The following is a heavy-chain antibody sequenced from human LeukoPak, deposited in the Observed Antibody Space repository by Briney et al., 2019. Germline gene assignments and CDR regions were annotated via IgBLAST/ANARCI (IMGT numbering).Heavy chain of an antibody. Sequence: PGGSLRLSCAASGFTISSSYMTWVRQAPGKGLEWVSLIYSGGSTYYADSVKGRFTISRDNSKNTLYLQMNSLRAEDTAVYYCAKDKIVATRAQNWFDPWGQGTLVTVSS. CDR1: GFTISSSY. D-gene: IGHD5-12*01. CDR2: IYSGGST. V-gene: IGHV3-66*01. J-gene: IGHJ5*02. CDR3: AKDKIVATRAQNWFDP.